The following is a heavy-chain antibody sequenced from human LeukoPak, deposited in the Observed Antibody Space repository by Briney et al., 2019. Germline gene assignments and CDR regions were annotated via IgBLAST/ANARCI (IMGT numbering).Heavy chain of an antibody. D-gene: IGHD2-2*01. J-gene: IGHJ4*02. CDR1: GYSISSGHY. CDR2: IYHSGST. Sequence: SETLSLTCAVSGYSISSGHYWGWIRQPPGKGLEWIGSIYHSGSTYYNPSLKSRVTISVDTSKNQFSLKLSSVTAADTAVYYCARVGSSTSLHFDYWGQGTLVTVSS. V-gene: IGHV4-38-2*01. CDR3: ARVGSSTSLHFDY.